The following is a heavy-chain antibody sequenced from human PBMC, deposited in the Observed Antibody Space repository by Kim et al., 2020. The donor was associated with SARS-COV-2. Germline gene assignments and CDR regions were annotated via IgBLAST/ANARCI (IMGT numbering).Heavy chain of an antibody. CDR3: ARDSWLDY. D-gene: IGHD5-12*01. CDR2: STNR. Sequence: STNRFYADSVRGRFTIARDDAENSVYLQMNSLSVDDTAVYYCARDSWLDYWGQGTLITVSS. J-gene: IGHJ4*02. V-gene: IGHV3-21*06.